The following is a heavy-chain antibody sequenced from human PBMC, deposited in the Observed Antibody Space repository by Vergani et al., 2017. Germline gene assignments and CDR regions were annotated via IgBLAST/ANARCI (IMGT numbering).Heavy chain of an antibody. CDR1: GFTFSSYS. Sequence: EVQLVESGGGLVKPGGSLRLSCAASGFTFSSYSMNWVRQAPGKGLEWVSSISSSSSYIYYADSVKGRFTISRDNAKNSLYLQMNSLRAEDTAVYYCARRGVRMATMGGGSTDYWGQGTLVTVSS. V-gene: IGHV3-21*01. CDR3: ARRGVRMATMGGGSTDY. J-gene: IGHJ4*02. D-gene: IGHD5-24*01. CDR2: ISSSSSYI.